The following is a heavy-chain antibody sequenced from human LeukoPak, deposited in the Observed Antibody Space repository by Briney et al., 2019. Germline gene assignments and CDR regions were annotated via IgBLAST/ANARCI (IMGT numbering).Heavy chain of an antibody. CDR1: GGSFSGYY. V-gene: IGHV4-34*01. CDR2: INHSGST. Sequence: SETLSLTCAVYGGSFSGYYWSWIRQPPGKGLEWIGEINHSGSTNYNPSLKSRVTISVDTSKNQFSLKLSSVTAADTAVYYCANGRKNYYGSGLDYYYGMDVWGQGTTVTVSS. D-gene: IGHD3-10*01. CDR3: ANGRKNYYGSGLDYYYGMDV. J-gene: IGHJ6*02.